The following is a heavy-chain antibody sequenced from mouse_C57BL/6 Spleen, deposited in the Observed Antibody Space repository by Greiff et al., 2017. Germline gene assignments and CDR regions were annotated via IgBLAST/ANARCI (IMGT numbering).Heavy chain of an antibody. CDR2: IRNKANGYTT. D-gene: IGHD1-1*01. Sequence: EVMLVESGGGLVQPGGSLSLSCAASGFTFTDYYMSWVRQPPGKALEWLGCIRNKANGYTTAYSASVKGRFTISRDNSQSILYRQMIAMRAEDSATYYCARSDYGSSYDYWGQGTTLTVSS. V-gene: IGHV7-3*01. CDR3: ARSDYGSSYDY. CDR1: GFTFTDYY. J-gene: IGHJ2*01.